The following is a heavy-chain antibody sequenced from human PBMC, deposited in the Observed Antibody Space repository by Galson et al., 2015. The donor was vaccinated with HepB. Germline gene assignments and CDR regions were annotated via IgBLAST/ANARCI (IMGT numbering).Heavy chain of an antibody. D-gene: IGHD3-22*01. CDR1: GFTFTSYA. V-gene: IGHV3-23*01. CDR3: AKSNYYDRLHYGKDV. J-gene: IGHJ6*02. Sequence: SLRLSCAASGFTFTSYAMSWVRQAPGEGLEWVSAISGSGTSTYYADSVKGRFTISRDNSKNTLYLQMNSLRAEDTAVYYCAKSNYYDRLHYGKDVWGQGTVVTVSS. CDR2: ISGSGTST.